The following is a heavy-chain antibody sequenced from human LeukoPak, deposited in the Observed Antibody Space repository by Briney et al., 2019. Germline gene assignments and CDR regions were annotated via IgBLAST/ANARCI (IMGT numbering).Heavy chain of an antibody. J-gene: IGHJ5*02. CDR1: GGSISSYY. CDR2: IYYSGST. Sequence: SETLSLTCTVSGGSISSYYWSWIRQPPGKGLEWIGYIYYSGSTNYNPSLKSRVTISVDTSKNQFSLKLSSVTAADTAVYYCARDRSLTGGAWFDPWGQGTLVTVSS. V-gene: IGHV4-59*01. CDR3: ARDRSLTGGAWFDP. D-gene: IGHD3-10*01.